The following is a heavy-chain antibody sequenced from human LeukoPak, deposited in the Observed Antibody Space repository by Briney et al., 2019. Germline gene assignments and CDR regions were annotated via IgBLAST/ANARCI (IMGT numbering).Heavy chain of an antibody. D-gene: IGHD3-10*01. CDR2: IYYSGST. CDR3: AGGNMVRGVIRPYYFDY. Sequence: PSQTLSLTCTVSGGSISSGGYYWSWIRQHPGKGLEWIGYIYYSGSTYYNPSLKSRVTISVDTSKNQFSLKLSSVTAADTAVYYCAGGNMVRGVIRPYYFDYWGQGTLVTVSS. V-gene: IGHV4-31*03. CDR1: GGSISSGGYY. J-gene: IGHJ4*02.